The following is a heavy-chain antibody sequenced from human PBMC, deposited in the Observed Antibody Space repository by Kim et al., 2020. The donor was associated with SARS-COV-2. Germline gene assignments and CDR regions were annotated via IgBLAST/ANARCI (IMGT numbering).Heavy chain of an antibody. CDR3: TRRAAGWGFFDY. CDR1: GFTFSSFV. D-gene: IGHD6-19*01. Sequence: GGSLRLSCVASGFTFSSFVMNWVRQAPGKGLEWVSSISESDGRTFFADSVKGRFTISRDNSQNTVFLQMNSLRVEDTALYYCTRRAAGWGFFDYWDQGIQVTVSS. CDR2: ISESDGRT. J-gene: IGHJ4*02. V-gene: IGHV3-23*01.